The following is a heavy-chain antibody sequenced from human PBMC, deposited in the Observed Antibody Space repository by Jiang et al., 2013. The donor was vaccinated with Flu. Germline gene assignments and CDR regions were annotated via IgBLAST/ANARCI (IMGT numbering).Heavy chain of an antibody. Sequence: GAEMKKPGESLKISCKASGYNFTTYWIGWVRQMSGRGLEWMGVIYPGDSDTRYNPSLRGQVTLSVDKSTSTAFMQWRSLKASDTAMYYCVRHGEMATVTSACDVWGQGTLITVSS. CDR3: VRHGEMATVTSACDV. CDR2: IYPGDSDT. J-gene: IGHJ3*01. CDR1: GYNFTTYW. D-gene: IGHD5-24*01. V-gene: IGHV5-51*01.